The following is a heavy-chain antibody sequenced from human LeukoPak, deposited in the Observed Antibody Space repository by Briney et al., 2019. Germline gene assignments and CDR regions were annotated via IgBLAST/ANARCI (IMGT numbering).Heavy chain of an antibody. CDR3: ARGDWNYRFDY. CDR2: IYYSGST. J-gene: IGHJ4*02. Sequence: SETLSLTCTVSGGSISSYYWSWIRQPPGKGLEWIGYIYYSGSTNYNPSLKSRVTISVDTSKNQFSLKLSSVTAADTAVYYCARGDWNYRFDYWGQGTLVTVSS. D-gene: IGHD1-7*01. CDR1: GGSISSYY. V-gene: IGHV4-59*01.